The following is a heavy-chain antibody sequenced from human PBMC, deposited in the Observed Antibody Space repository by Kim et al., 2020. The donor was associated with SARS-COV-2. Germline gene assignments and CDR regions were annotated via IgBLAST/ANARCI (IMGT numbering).Heavy chain of an antibody. J-gene: IGHJ4*02. CDR2: INPNSGGT. D-gene: IGHD4-17*01. Sequence: ASVKVSCKASGYTFTGYYMHWVRQAPGQGLEWMGWINPNSGGTNYAQKFQGRVTMTRDTSISTAYMELSRLRSDDTAVYYCARDAKDYGGKFDYWGQGTLVTVSS. CDR3: ARDAKDYGGKFDY. V-gene: IGHV1-2*02. CDR1: GYTFTGYY.